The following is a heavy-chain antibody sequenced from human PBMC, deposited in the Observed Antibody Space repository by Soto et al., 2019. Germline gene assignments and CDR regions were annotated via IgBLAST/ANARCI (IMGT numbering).Heavy chain of an antibody. CDR1: GYTFTSYA. CDR2: INAGNGNT. J-gene: IGHJ4*02. CDR3: ARDPRIRGYSYQLGY. Sequence: GASVKVSCKASGYTFTSYAMHWVRQAPGQRLEWMGWINAGNGNTKYSQKFQGRVTITRDTSASTAYMELSSLRSEDTAVYYCARDPRIRGYSYQLGYWGQGTLVTVSS. V-gene: IGHV1-3*01. D-gene: IGHD5-18*01.